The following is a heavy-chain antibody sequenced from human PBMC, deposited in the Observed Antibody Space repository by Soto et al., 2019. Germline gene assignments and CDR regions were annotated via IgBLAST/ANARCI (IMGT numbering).Heavy chain of an antibody. CDR2: ISSNGGST. D-gene: IGHD2-15*01. V-gene: IGHV3-64*01. CDR3: ARGKWEYCSGGSCQGAPNYFDY. Sequence: PGGALRVCCAGSGFTFSSYGMHWVRQAPGKGLEYVSAISSNGGSTYYANSVKGRFTISRDNSKNTLYLQMGSLRAEDMAVYYCARGKWEYCSGGSCQGAPNYFDYWGQGTLVTVSS. J-gene: IGHJ4*02. CDR1: GFTFSSYG.